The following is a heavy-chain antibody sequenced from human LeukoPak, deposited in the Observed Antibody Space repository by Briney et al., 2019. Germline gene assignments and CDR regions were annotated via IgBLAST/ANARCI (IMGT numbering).Heavy chain of an antibody. CDR2: ISYDGSVE. Sequence: GGSLRLSCAASGFTFSSYGMHWVRQAPGKGLEWVAGISYDGSVEYYAGSVKGRFTISRDNSKNTLYLPMNRLRAEDTAVYYCAKGVSYCSGGSCHSSGAFDIWGQGTMVTVSS. CDR1: GFTFSSYG. CDR3: AKGVSYCSGGSCHSSGAFDI. D-gene: IGHD2-15*01. V-gene: IGHV3-30*18. J-gene: IGHJ3*02.